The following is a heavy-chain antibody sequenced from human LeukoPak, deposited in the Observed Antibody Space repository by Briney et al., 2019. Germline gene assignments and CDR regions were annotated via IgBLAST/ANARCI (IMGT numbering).Heavy chain of an antibody. CDR3: ARTDGYNDY. J-gene: IGHJ4*02. CDR1: GGSISSYY. V-gene: IGHV4-59*01. Sequence: PSETQSLTCTVSGGSISSYYWSWIRQPPGKGLEWIGYIYYSGSTNYNPSLKSRVTISVDTSKNQFSLKLSSVTAADTAVYYCARTDGYNDYWGQGTLVTVSS. CDR2: IYYSGST. D-gene: IGHD5-24*01.